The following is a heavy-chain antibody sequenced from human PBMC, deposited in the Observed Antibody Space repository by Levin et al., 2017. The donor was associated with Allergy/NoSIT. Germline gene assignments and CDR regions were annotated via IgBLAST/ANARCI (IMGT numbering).Heavy chain of an antibody. V-gene: IGHV4-59*01. Sequence: TSETLSLTCTVSGGSISNYYWTWIRQPPGKGLEWIGYVDYSGSTNYNPSLNSRVTISKDTSKNQFSLRLSSVTSADTAVSHCARGYHESSGYHTWFDPWGQGTLVTVSS. CDR3: ARGYHESSGYHTWFDP. CDR1: GGSISNYY. D-gene: IGHD3-22*01. CDR2: VDYSGST. J-gene: IGHJ5*02.